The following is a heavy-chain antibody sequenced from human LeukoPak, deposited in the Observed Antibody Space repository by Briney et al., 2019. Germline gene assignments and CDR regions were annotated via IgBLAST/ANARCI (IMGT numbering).Heavy chain of an antibody. CDR2: IWYDGSNK. D-gene: IGHD4-17*01. CDR3: ARDSDGADFDY. CDR1: GFTFSSYG. V-gene: IGHV3-33*01. J-gene: IGHJ4*02. Sequence: GRSLRLSCAASGFTFSSYGMHWVRQAPGKGLEWVAVIWYDGSNKYYADSVKGRFTISRDNSKNTLYLQMNSLRAEDTAVYYCARDSDGADFDYWGQGTPVTVSS.